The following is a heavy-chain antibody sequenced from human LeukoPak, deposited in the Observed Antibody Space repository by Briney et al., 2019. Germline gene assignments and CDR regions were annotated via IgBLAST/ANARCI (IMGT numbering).Heavy chain of an antibody. CDR1: GYTITDYY. J-gene: IGHJ4*02. V-gene: IGHV1-2*02. Sequence: ASVKVSCKASGYTITDYYIHWVRQAPGQGLEWMGWINPNSGGTNYAQKFQGRVTMTRDTSISTAYMELSSLRSDDTAVYYCAVPDYGDSVGFDYWGQGTPVTVSS. CDR2: INPNSGGT. D-gene: IGHD4-17*01. CDR3: AVPDYGDSVGFDY.